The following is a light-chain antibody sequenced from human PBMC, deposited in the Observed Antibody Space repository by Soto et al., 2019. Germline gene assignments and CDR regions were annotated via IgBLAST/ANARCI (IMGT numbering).Light chain of an antibody. CDR1: SSNIGTNT. J-gene: IGLJ2*01. V-gene: IGLV1-44*01. Sequence: QSVLTQPPSASGTPGQRVTIFCSGTSSNIGTNTVNWYRQLPGTAPKLLIYSSNQRPSGVPDRFSGSKSGTSASLAISGLQSEDEADYYCAVWDDSLRVVVFGGGTKLTVL. CDR2: SSN. CDR3: AVWDDSLRVVV.